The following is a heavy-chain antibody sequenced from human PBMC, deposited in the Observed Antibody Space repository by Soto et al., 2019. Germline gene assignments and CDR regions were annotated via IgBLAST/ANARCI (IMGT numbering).Heavy chain of an antibody. CDR2: INAGNGNT. CDR3: ARARDIVVVVAALGLDP. Sequence: ASVKVSCKSSGYPFTSYAMHWVRQAPGQRLEWMGWINAGNGNTKYSQKFQGRVTITRDTSASTAYMELSSLRSEDTAVYYCARARDIVVVVAALGLDPWGQGTLVTVSS. CDR1: GYPFTSYA. J-gene: IGHJ5*02. D-gene: IGHD2-15*01. V-gene: IGHV1-3*01.